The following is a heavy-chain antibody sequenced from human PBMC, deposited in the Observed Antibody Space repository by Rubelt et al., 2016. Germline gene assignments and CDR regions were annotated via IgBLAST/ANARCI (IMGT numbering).Heavy chain of an antibody. J-gene: IGHJ3*01. CDR3: ARDLRLENCDL. Sequence: VQLVESGGGLIQPGESLRLSCAASGFTFSSYGMHWVRQAPGKGLEWVAVMSYDGSNKYYGDSVKGRFTISRDNSKDTLYLQMNSLRGEDTAVYYCARDLRLENCDLWGQGTMVTVSS. V-gene: IGHV3-33*01. CDR2: MSYDGSNK. CDR1: GFTFSSYG. D-gene: IGHD1-1*01.